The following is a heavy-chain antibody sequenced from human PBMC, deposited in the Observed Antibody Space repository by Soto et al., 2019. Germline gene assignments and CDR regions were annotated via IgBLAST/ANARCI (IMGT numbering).Heavy chain of an antibody. CDR3: ATGGRGYSFGRGAPRYCFEY. Sequence: ASVKVSCKASGGIFSSNAISWVRQAPGQGLEWMGGIIPIFGTVNYAQKLQGRVTITADESTSTAYMELSSLRSEDTAVYYCATGGRGYSFGRGAPRYCFEYWRQGTQVTVSS. J-gene: IGHJ4*02. CDR2: IIPIFGTV. V-gene: IGHV1-69*13. CDR1: GGIFSSNA. D-gene: IGHD5-18*01.